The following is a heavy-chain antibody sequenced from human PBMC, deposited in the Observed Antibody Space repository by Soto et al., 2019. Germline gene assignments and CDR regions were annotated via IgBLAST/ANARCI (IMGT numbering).Heavy chain of an antibody. V-gene: IGHV4-59*08. Sequence: QVQLQESGPGLVKPSETLSLTCTVSGGSISSYYWSWIRQPPGKGLEWIGYIYYSGSTNYNPSLKSRVTISVDTSKNQFSLKLSSVTAADTAVYYCARMVRYCSGGSCYKDAFDIWGQGTMVTVSS. CDR3: ARMVRYCSGGSCYKDAFDI. D-gene: IGHD2-15*01. CDR1: GGSISSYY. CDR2: IYYSGST. J-gene: IGHJ3*02.